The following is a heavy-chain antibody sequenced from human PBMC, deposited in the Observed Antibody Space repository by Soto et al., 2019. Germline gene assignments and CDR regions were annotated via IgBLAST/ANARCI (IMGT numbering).Heavy chain of an antibody. Sequence: PGGSLRLSCTASGLIFSSYAMHWVRQAPGKGLEWVATISYDGSNKYYADSVKGRFTISRDNSKNTLYLQMNSLRAEDTAVYYCARDLSSSSSVYYGMDVWGQGTTVTVS. CDR2: ISYDGSNK. V-gene: IGHV3-30-3*01. D-gene: IGHD6-6*01. CDR1: GLIFSSYA. J-gene: IGHJ6*02. CDR3: ARDLSSSSSVYYGMDV.